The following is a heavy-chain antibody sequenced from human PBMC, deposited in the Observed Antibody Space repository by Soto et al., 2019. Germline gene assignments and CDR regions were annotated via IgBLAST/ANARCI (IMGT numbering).Heavy chain of an antibody. V-gene: IGHV1-3*01. Sequence: QVQLVQSGAEVKKPGASVKVSCKASGYTFTSYAMHWVRQAPGQRLEWMGWINAGNGNTKYSQRFQGRVTITRDTSASTAYMELSSLRSEDTAVYYCAKSATVPAAIAYWGQGTLVTVSS. D-gene: IGHD2-2*02. J-gene: IGHJ4*02. CDR2: INAGNGNT. CDR1: GYTFTSYA. CDR3: AKSATVPAAIAY.